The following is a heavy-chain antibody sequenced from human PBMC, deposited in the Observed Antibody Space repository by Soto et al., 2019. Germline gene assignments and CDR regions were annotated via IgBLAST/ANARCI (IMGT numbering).Heavy chain of an antibody. V-gene: IGHV1-2*02. CDR2: INPNSRGT. CDR1: GYTFTDYF. Sequence: ASVKVSCKASGYTFTDYFIHWVRQAPGQGFEWMGWINPNSRGTNYAQKFQGRVTMTRDTSNSTAYMELRGLTSDDTAVYYCARVTLQAGNWFDPWGQGTLVTVSS. J-gene: IGHJ5*02. D-gene: IGHD2-21*02. CDR3: ARVTLQAGNWFDP.